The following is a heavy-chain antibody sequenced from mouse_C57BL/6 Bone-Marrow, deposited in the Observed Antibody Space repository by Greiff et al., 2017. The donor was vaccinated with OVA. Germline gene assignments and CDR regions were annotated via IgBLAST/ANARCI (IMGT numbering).Heavy chain of an antibody. D-gene: IGHD1-1*01. CDR3: ARKLLRFPWFAY. CDR1: GYTFTSYW. V-gene: IGHV1-64*01. Sequence: VQLQQPGAELVKPGASVKLSCKASGYTFTSYWMHWVKQRPGQGLEWIGMIHPNSGSTNYNEKFKSKATLTVDKSSSTAYMQLSSLTSEDSAVYYCARKLLRFPWFAYWGQGTLVTVSA. CDR2: IHPNSGST. J-gene: IGHJ3*01.